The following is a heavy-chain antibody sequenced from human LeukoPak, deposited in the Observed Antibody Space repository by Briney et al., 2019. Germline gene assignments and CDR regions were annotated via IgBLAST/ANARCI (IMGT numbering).Heavy chain of an antibody. CDR1: GFTLSSYS. CDR2: ISSSSGTI. D-gene: IGHD3-10*01. V-gene: IGHV3-48*01. Sequence: PGGSLRLSCAASGFTLSSYSMNWVRQAPGKGLEWVSFISSSSGTIYYADSVKGRFTISRDNAKSSLYLQMNSLRAEDTAVYYCASPFMVRGSYVMDVWGQGATVTVSS. J-gene: IGHJ6*02. CDR3: ASPFMVRGSYVMDV.